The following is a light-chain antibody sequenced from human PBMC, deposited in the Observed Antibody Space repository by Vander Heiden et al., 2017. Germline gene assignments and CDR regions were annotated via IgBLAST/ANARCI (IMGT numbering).Light chain of an antibody. J-gene: IGKJ1*01. Sequence: DIQMTQSPSTLSASVGDRATITCRPSQSTSSWSAWYQQKPGKAPKPPNDKACSLESGGPSRFSGSGSGTEFALTISGLRADDFATYYCQQYNSYWTFGQGTKVEIK. V-gene: IGKV1-5*03. CDR1: QSTSSW. CDR2: KAC. CDR3: QQYNSYWT.